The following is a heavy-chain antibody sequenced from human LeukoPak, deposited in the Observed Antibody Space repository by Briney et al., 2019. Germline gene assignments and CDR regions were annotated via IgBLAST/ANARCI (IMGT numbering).Heavy chain of an antibody. V-gene: IGHV4-31*03. J-gene: IGHJ6*02. CDR2: VSYSGNT. D-gene: IGHD3-3*01. CDR1: GASISSGGYY. Sequence: SETLSLTCTVSGASISSGGYYWSWFRQHPGKGLEWIGYVSYSGNTYYNPSLKSRVTISVDTSMNQFPLKLSSVTAADTAVYYCARDWHDSFPMDVWGQGTTVTVSS. CDR3: ARDWHDSFPMDV.